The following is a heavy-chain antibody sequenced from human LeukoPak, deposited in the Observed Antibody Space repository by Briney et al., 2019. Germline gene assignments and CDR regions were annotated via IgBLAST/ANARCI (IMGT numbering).Heavy chain of an antibody. CDR3: ARQGRWLQLSY. CDR1: GGSFSGYY. Sequence: SETLSLTCAVYGGSFSGYYWSWIRQPPGKGLEWIGEINHSGSTNCNPSLKSRVTISVDTSKNQFSLKLSSVTAADTAVYYCARQGRWLQLSYWGQGTLVTVSS. D-gene: IGHD5-24*01. J-gene: IGHJ4*02. V-gene: IGHV4-34*01. CDR2: INHSGST.